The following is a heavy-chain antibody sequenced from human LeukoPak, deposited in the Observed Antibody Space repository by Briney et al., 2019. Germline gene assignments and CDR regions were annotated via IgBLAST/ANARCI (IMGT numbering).Heavy chain of an antibody. V-gene: IGHV3-30*04. CDR1: GFTFSSYA. J-gene: IGHJ4*02. CDR3: AKGLLAAAGTGVSYYFDY. Sequence: GGSLRLSCAASGFTFSSYAMHWVRQAPGKGLEWVAVISYDGSNKYYADSVKGRFTISRDNSKNTLYLQMNSLRAEDTAVYYCAKGLLAAAGTGVSYYFDYWGQGTLVTVSS. D-gene: IGHD6-13*01. CDR2: ISYDGSNK.